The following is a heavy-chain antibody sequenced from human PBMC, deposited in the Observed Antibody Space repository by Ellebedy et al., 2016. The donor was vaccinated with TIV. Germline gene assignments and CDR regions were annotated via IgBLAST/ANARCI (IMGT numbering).Heavy chain of an antibody. D-gene: IGHD2-2*01. CDR3: ARYVVVPALGGMDV. J-gene: IGHJ6*02. V-gene: IGHV1-69*13. CDR1: GGTFSSYA. Sequence: SVKVSXXASGGTFSSYAISWVRQAPGQGLEWMGGIIPIFGTANYAQKFQGRVTITADESTSTAYMELSSLRSEDTAVYYCARYVVVPALGGMDVWGQGTTVTVSS. CDR2: IIPIFGTA.